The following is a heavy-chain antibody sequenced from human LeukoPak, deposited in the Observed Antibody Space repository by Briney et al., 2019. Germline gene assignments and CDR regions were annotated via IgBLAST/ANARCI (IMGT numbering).Heavy chain of an antibody. Sequence: GGSLRLSCAASGFTFSSYAMSWVRQAPGKGLEWVSATSGSGGSTYYADSVKGRFTISRDNSKNTLYLQMNSLRAEDTAVYYCAIQKEPFTAFDYWGQGTLVTVSS. V-gene: IGHV3-23*01. CDR3: AIQKEPFTAFDY. CDR2: TSGSGGST. CDR1: GFTFSSYA. J-gene: IGHJ4*02. D-gene: IGHD1-1*01.